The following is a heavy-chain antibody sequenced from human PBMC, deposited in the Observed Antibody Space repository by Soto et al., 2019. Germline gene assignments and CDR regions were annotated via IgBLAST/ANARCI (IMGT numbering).Heavy chain of an antibody. CDR2: MSGNGANT. J-gene: IGHJ3*02. CDR3: AKDRLNPTVTMVDI. Sequence: GESLKISCAASGFTFSNYAMSWVRQAPGKGLEWVSVMSGNGANTHYADSVKGRFTISRDNSKNTLYLQMNSLRAEDTAVYYCAKDRLNPTVTMVDIWGQGTMVTVSS. CDR1: GFTFSNYA. V-gene: IGHV3-23*01. D-gene: IGHD4-17*01.